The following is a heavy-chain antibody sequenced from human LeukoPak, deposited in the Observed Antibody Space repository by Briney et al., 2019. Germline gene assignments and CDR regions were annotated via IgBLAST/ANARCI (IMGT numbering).Heavy chain of an antibody. Sequence: ASVKVSCKSSGYRFTSYGIGWVRQAPGQGLEWVGWISIYNGKTYYTQSLQDRVTMTTDTSTNTVYMELRRLRSDDTAVYYCARACHLVVVTAEGGWLDPWGQGTLVTVSS. CDR2: ISIYNGKT. CDR1: GYRFTSYG. V-gene: IGHV1-18*01. D-gene: IGHD2-21*02. CDR3: ARACHLVVVTAEGGWLDP. J-gene: IGHJ5*02.